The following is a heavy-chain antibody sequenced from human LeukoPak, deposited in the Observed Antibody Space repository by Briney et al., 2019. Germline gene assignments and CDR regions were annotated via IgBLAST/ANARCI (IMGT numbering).Heavy chain of an antibody. CDR3: LAVAGTEPGFFDY. J-gene: IGHJ4*02. D-gene: IGHD6-19*01. Sequence: PGRSLRLSRAASGFTFSSYAMHWVRQAPGKGLEWVAVISYDGSNKYYADSVKGRFTISRDNSKNTLYLQMNSLRAEDTAVYYCLAVAGTEPGFFDYWGQGTLVTVSS. V-gene: IGHV3-30*04. CDR2: ISYDGSNK. CDR1: GFTFSSYA.